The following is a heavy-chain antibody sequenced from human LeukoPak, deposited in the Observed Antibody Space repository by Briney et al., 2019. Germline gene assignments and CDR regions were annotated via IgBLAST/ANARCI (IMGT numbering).Heavy chain of an antibody. Sequence: SETLSLTCTVSGGSISSGGYYWSWIRQHPGKGLEWIGYIYYSGSTYYNPSLKSRVTISVDTSKNQFSLKLSSVTAADTAVYYCAIGDGSGGWYFDYWGQGTLVTVSS. CDR2: IYYSGST. J-gene: IGHJ4*02. CDR3: AIGDGSGGWYFDY. V-gene: IGHV4-31*03. CDR1: GGSISSGGYY. D-gene: IGHD3-10*01.